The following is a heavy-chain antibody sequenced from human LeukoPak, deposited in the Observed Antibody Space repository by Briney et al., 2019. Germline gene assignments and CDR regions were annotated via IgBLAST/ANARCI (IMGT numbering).Heavy chain of an antibody. CDR1: GFTCSSYW. D-gene: IGHD3-10*01. CDR3: ARDRVTMVRGVNYYFDY. J-gene: IGHJ4*02. V-gene: IGHV3-7*05. CDR2: IKEDGSEK. Sequence: GGSLRLSCAASGFTCSSYWMSWVRQALGKGLEWVANIKEDGSEKYYVDSVKGRFTISRDNAKNSLYLQMNSLRAEDTAVYYCARDRVTMVRGVNYYFDYWGQGTLVTVSS.